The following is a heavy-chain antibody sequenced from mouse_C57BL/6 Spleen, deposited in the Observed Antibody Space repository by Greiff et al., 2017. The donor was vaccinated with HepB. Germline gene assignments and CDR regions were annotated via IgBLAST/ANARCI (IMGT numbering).Heavy chain of an antibody. Sequence: VQLQQSGPELVKPGASVKISCKASGYSFTDYNMNWVKQSNGKSLEWIGVINPNYGTTSYNQKFKGKATLTVDQSSSTAYMQLNSLTSEDSAVYYCELYYGSSWYFDVWGTGTTVTVSS. CDR1: GYSFTDYN. D-gene: IGHD1-1*01. V-gene: IGHV1-39*01. CDR3: ELYYGSSWYFDV. J-gene: IGHJ1*03. CDR2: INPNYGTT.